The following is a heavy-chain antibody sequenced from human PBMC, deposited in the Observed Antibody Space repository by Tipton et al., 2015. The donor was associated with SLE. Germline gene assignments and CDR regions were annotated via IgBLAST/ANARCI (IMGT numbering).Heavy chain of an antibody. CDR2: ISGSGGST. D-gene: IGHD6-13*01. Sequence: SLRLSCAASGFTFSSYAMSWVRQAPGKGLDWVSAISGSGGSTYYADSVKGRFTISRDNSKNTLYLQMNSLRAEDTAVYYCARDRTLHGRLIAAPGYWGQGTLVTVSS. CDR1: GFTFSSYA. J-gene: IGHJ4*02. V-gene: IGHV3-23*01. CDR3: ARDRTLHGRLIAAPGY.